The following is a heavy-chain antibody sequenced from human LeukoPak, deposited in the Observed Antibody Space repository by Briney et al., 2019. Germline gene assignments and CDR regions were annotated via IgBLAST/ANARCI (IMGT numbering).Heavy chain of an antibody. J-gene: IGHJ4*02. D-gene: IGHD3-10*01. CDR1: GFTVRNNY. V-gene: IGHV3-66*01. CDR3: ARGSDFGSGSWRFYFDY. CDR2: IYSGGST. Sequence: PGGSLRLSCAASGFTVRNNYMNWVRQAPGKGLEWVSVIYSGGSTYYADSVKGRFTISRDKSKNTLYLQMNSLRAEDTAVYYCARGSDFGSGSWRFYFDYWGQGTLVTVSS.